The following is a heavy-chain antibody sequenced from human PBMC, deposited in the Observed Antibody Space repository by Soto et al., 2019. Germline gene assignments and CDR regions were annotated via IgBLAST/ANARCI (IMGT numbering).Heavy chain of an antibody. CDR1: GYNFPSYW. V-gene: IGHV5-51*03. CDR3: VSSAKVTVAAGVRPDAFDI. J-gene: IGHJ3*02. Sequence: EVYLVQSGAEVKKPGEALKISCKGSGYNFPSYWIGWVRQMPGKGLELMGIIFPNDSQTKYSPAFQGQVTISDDRSIDSAYLQWTSLEASDTAMYYCVSSAKVTVAAGVRPDAFDIWGQGTMVTVSS. CDR2: IFPNDSQT. D-gene: IGHD4-4*01.